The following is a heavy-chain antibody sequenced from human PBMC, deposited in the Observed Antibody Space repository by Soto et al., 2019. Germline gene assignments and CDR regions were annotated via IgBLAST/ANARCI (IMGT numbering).Heavy chain of an antibody. CDR2: IYPGDSDT. V-gene: IGHV5-51*01. CDR1: GYSFTSYW. Sequence: PGESLKISCKGSGYSFTSYWICWVRQMPGKGLEWMGIIYPGDSDTRYSPSFQGQVTISADKSISTAYLQWSSLKASDTAMYYCARHVGDSSSWYYYYYGMDVWGQGTTVTVSS. CDR3: ARHVGDSSSWYYYYYGMDV. J-gene: IGHJ6*02. D-gene: IGHD6-13*01.